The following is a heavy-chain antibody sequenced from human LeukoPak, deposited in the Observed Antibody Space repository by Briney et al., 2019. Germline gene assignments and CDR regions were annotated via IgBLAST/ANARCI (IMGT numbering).Heavy chain of an antibody. CDR2: INHSGST. CDR3: ARRSSIAAAGTGGNWFDP. V-gene: IGHV4-38-2*02. Sequence: PSETLSLTCTVSGYSISSGYYWGWIRQPPGKGLEWIGEINHSGSTNYNPSLKSRVTISVDTSKNQFSLKLSSVTAADTAVYYCARRSSIAAAGTGGNWFDPWGQGTLVTVSS. J-gene: IGHJ5*02. CDR1: GYSISSGYY. D-gene: IGHD6-13*01.